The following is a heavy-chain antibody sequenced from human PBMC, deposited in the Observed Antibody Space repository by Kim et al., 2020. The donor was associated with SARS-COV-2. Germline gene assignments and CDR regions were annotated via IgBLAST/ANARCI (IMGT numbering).Heavy chain of an antibody. V-gene: IGHV3-53*01. J-gene: IGHJ4*02. Sequence: YAESVKGRFTISRDNSKNTVYLQRNSLRVEATAVYFCARDRGGTGAVFDYWGQGTLVTVSS. CDR3: ARDRGGTGAVFDY. D-gene: IGHD3-16*01.